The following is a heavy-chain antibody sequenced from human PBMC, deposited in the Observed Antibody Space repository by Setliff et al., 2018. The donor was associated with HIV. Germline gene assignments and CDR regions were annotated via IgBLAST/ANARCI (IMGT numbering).Heavy chain of an antibody. CDR1: GGSISIGGYY. CDR3: ARGGGSRAATSSYYYMDV. J-gene: IGHJ6*03. D-gene: IGHD2-15*01. V-gene: IGHV4-31*03. CDR2: IYHNGST. Sequence: PSETLSLTCTVSGGSISIGGYYWGWIRQHPGKGLEWIGYIYHNGSTYYNPSLKSRVIISVDTSKNQFSLKLSSVTAADTAAYYCARGGGSRAATSSYYYMDVWGKGTTVTAP.